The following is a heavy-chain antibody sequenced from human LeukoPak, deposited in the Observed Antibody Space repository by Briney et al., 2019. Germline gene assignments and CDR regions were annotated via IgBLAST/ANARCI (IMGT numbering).Heavy chain of an antibody. CDR3: ARDQPTYYYGSGRLHNWFDP. D-gene: IGHD3-10*01. J-gene: IGHJ5*02. CDR2: IYHSGST. Sequence: SETLSLTCTVSGYSLSSGYSWGWIRQPPGKGLEWIGNIYHSGSTYYNPSLKSRVTISVDTSKNQFSLKLSSVTAADTAVYYCARDQPTYYYGSGRLHNWFDPWGQGTLVTVSS. V-gene: IGHV4-38-2*02. CDR1: GYSLSSGYS.